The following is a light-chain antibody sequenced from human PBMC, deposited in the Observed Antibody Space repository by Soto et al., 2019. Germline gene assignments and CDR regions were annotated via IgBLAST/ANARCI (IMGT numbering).Light chain of an antibody. CDR1: SSDVGGYNY. CDR2: EVS. J-gene: IGLJ2*01. CDR3: SSYTSSSTLWVV. V-gene: IGLV2-14*01. Sequence: QSALTQPASVSGSPGQSITISCTGTSSDVGGYNYVSWYQQHPGKAPKLMIYEVSNRPSGVSNRFSGSKSGNTASLTISGLQAEDEADYDCSSYTSSSTLWVVFGGGTKLTVL.